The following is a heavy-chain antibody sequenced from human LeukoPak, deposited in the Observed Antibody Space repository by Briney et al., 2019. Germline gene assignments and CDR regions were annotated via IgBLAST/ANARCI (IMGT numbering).Heavy chain of an antibody. J-gene: IGHJ6*02. CDR1: GGTFSSYA. V-gene: IGHV1-69*13. Sequence: ASVKVSCKASGGTFSSYAISWARQAPGQGLEWMGGIIPIFGTANYAQKFQGRVTITADESTSTAYMELSSLRSEDTAVYYCARGSLSGYSYDYYYYGMDVWGQGTTVTVSS. CDR2: IIPIFGTA. CDR3: ARGSLSGYSYDYYYYGMDV. D-gene: IGHD5-18*01.